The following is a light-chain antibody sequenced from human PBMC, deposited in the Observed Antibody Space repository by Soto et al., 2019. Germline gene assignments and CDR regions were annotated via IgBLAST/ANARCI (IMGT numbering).Light chain of an antibody. CDR1: QSVSSN. V-gene: IGKV3-15*01. CDR3: KQYNNWPPVT. J-gene: IGKJ1*01. Sequence: EIVMTQSPATLSVSPGERATLSCRASQSVSSNLAWYQQKPGQAPRLLIYGASTRATGIPARFSGSGSGTEFTLTISSLQSEDFAVYYCKQYNNWPPVTFGQGTKVELK. CDR2: GAS.